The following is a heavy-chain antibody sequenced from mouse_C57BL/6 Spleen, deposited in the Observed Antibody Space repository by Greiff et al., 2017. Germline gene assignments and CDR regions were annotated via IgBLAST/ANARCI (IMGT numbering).Heavy chain of an antibody. V-gene: IGHV1-15*01. CDR3: PFITTVALERYFDV. D-gene: IGHD1-1*01. Sequence: VQLQQSGAELVRPGASVTLSCKASGYTFTDYEMHWVKQTPVHGLEWIGAIDPETGGTAYNQKFKGKAILTADKSSSTAYIELRSLTSEDSAVYYCPFITTVALERYFDVWGTGTTVTVSS. CDR1: GYTFTDYE. J-gene: IGHJ1*03. CDR2: IDPETGGT.